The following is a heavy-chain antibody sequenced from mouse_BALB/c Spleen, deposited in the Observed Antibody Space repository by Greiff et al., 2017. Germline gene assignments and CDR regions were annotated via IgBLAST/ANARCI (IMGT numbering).Heavy chain of an antibody. V-gene: IGHV2-9*02. Sequence: VQLQQSGPGLVAPSQSLSITCTVSGFSLTSYGVHWVRQPPGKGLEWLGVIWAGGSTNYNSALMSRLSISKDNSKSQVFLKMNSLQTDDTAMYYCARDPKSHYYYGPSGYFDVGGAGTTVTVSS. CDR2: IWAGGST. CDR1: GFSLTSYG. D-gene: IGHD1-1*01. CDR3: ARDPKSHYYYGPSGYFDV. J-gene: IGHJ1*01.